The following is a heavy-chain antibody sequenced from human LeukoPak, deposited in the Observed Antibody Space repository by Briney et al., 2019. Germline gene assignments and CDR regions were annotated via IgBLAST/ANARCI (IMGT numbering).Heavy chain of an antibody. D-gene: IGHD6-19*01. CDR2: ISWNSGSI. CDR1: GFTLDDYA. J-gene: IGHJ4*02. V-gene: IGHV3-9*01. Sequence: GGSLRLSCAASGFTLDDYAMHWVRQAPGKGLEWVSGISWNSGSIGYADSVKGRFTISRDNAKNSLYLQMNSLRAEDTALYYCAKAPVAVAVNGGVDYWGQGTLVTVSS. CDR3: AKAPVAVAVNGGVDY.